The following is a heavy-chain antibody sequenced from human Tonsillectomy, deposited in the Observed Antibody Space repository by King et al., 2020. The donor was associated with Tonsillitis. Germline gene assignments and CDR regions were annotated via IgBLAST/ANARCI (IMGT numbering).Heavy chain of an antibody. CDR2: IWYDGSNK. CDR1: GFTFSSYG. CDR3: ARDWRRAVAASGAFDI. Sequence: VQLVESGGGVVQPGRSLRLSCAASGFTFSSYGMHWVRQAPGKGLEWVAVIWYDGSNKYYADSVKGRFTISRDNSKNTRYLQMNSLRAEDTAVYYCARDWRRAVAASGAFDIWGQGTMVTVSS. J-gene: IGHJ3*02. D-gene: IGHD6-19*01. V-gene: IGHV3-33*08.